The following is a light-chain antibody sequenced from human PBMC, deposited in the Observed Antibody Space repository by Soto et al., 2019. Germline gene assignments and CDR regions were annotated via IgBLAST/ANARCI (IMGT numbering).Light chain of an antibody. V-gene: IGKV1-9*01. CDR3: QQFNNYPRT. CDR2: TAS. Sequence: DIQVTQSPSFLPASVGDRVTITCRASQGISNYLAWYQQKPGRAPKLLIYTASTLHSGVPSRFSGSGSGTEFTLTISSLQPEDFATYYYQQFNNYPRTFGQGTKLEIK. J-gene: IGKJ2*01. CDR1: QGISNY.